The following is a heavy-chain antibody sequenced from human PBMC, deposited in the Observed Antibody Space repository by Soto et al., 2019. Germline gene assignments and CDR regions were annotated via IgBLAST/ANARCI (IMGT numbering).Heavy chain of an antibody. J-gene: IGHJ6*02. CDR1: GFTFSSYA. CDR2: ISGSGGST. D-gene: IGHD2-21*02. CDR3: ARDRVVTAIPDYYYYGMDV. Sequence: EVQLLESGGGLVQPGGSLRLSCAASGFTFSSYAMSWVRQAPGKGLEWVSAISGSGGSTYYADSVKGRFTISRDNSKNTLYLQMNSLRAEDTAVYYCARDRVVTAIPDYYYYGMDVWGQGTTVTVSS. V-gene: IGHV3-23*01.